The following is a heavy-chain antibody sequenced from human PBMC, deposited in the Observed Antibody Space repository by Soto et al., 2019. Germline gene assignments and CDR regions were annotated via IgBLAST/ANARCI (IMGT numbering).Heavy chain of an antibody. CDR2: ISYDGSNK. CDR1: GFTFSSYA. CDR3: ARGGLYDLYVVVVAATVHDPFDY. D-gene: IGHD2-15*01. J-gene: IGHJ4*02. V-gene: IGHV3-30-3*01. Sequence: GGSLRLSCAASGFTFSSYAMHWVRQAPGKGLEWVAVISYDGSNKYYADSVKGRFTISRDNSKNTLYLQMNSLRAEDTAVYYCARGGLYDLYVVVVAATVHDPFDYWGQGTLVTVSS.